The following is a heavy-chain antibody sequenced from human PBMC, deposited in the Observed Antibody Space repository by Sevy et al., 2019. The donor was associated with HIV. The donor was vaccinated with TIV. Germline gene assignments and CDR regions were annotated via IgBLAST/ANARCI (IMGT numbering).Heavy chain of an antibody. Sequence: GGSLRLSCTASGFTFSSYDMNWVRQAPGKGLEWVSKISSSGSSMYYADSVKGRFTISRDNAKNSLNLQMNSLRAEDTGVYYCTRNGGAFDNGFDPWGQGTLLTVSS. CDR3: TRNGGAFDNGFDP. D-gene: IGHD2-8*01. J-gene: IGHJ5*02. V-gene: IGHV3-48*03. CDR1: GFTFSSYD. CDR2: ISSSGSSM.